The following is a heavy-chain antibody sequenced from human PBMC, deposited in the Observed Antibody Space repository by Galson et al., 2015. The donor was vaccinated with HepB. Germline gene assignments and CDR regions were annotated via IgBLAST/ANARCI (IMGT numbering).Heavy chain of an antibody. CDR3: AREGVSGFGRSYGMDV. D-gene: IGHD2-8*01. CDR1: GFTFSSYA. V-gene: IGHV3-30*04. J-gene: IGHJ6*02. Sequence: SLRLSCAASGFTFSSYAMHWVRQAPGKGLEWVAVISYDGSNKYYADSVKGRFTISRDNSKNTLYLQMNSLRAEDTAVYYCAREGVSGFGRSYGMDVWGQGTTVTVSS. CDR2: ISYDGSNK.